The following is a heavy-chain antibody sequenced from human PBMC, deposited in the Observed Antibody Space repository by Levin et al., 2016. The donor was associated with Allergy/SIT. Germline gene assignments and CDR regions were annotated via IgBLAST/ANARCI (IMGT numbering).Heavy chain of an antibody. J-gene: IGHJ6*02. CDR3: AKIDALSVAAGEQWLRSGVYYYYGMDV. V-gene: IGHV3-23*01. CDR2: ISGSGGST. D-gene: IGHD6-19*01. CDR1: GFTFSSYA. Sequence: GESLKISCAASGFTFSSYAMSWVRQAPGKGLEWVSAISGSGGSTYYADSVKGRFTISRDNSKNTLYLQMNSLRAEDTAVYYCAKIDALSVAAGEQWLRSGVYYYYGMDVWGQGTTVTVSS.